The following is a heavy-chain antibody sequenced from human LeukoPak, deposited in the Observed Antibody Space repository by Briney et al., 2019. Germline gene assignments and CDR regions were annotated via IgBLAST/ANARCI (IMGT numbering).Heavy chain of an antibody. Sequence: GGSLRLSCAAPGFTFSNYGMHWVRQAPGKGLEWVAVIWYNGGNKYYADSVKGRFTISRDDSKTTLYLQMNSLRAEDTAVYYCAKATELWLLDYWGQGTLVTVSS. CDR3: AKATELWLLDY. J-gene: IGHJ4*02. V-gene: IGHV3-33*06. CDR1: GFTFSNYG. D-gene: IGHD5-18*01. CDR2: IWYNGGNK.